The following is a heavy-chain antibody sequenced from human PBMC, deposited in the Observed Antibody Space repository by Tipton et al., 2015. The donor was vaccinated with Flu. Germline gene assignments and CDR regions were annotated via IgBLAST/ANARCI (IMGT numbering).Heavy chain of an antibody. CDR2: ISASSRTI. CDR1: GFTFSSYS. Sequence: SLRLSCADSGFTFSSYSMNWVRQAPGKGLEWVSYISASSRTIYYADSVKGRFTISRDNAKNSLYLQMNSLRAEDTAVYYCVRAVAAAGSYWGQGTLVTVSS. V-gene: IGHV3-48*04. CDR3: VRAVAAAGSY. D-gene: IGHD6-13*01. J-gene: IGHJ4*02.